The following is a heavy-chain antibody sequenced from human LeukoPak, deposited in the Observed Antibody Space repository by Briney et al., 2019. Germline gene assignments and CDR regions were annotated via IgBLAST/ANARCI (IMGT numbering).Heavy chain of an antibody. CDR1: GYTLTELS. J-gene: IGHJ4*02. CDR3: ATVIAAPVRFDY. D-gene: IGHD2-15*01. V-gene: IGHV1-24*01. Sequence: ASVKVSCKVSGYTLTELSMHWVRQAPGKGLEWMGGFDPEDGETIYAQKFQGRVTMTEDTSTDTAYMELSSLRSEHTAVYYCATVIAAPVRFDYWGQGTLVTVSS. CDR2: FDPEDGET.